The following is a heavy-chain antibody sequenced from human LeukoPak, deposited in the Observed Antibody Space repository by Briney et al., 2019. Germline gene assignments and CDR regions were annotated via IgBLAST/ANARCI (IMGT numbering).Heavy chain of an antibody. Sequence: ASVKVSCKASGGTFSSYAISWVRQAPGQGLEWMGRIIPILGIANYAQKFQGRVTITADKSTSTAYMELSSLRSEDTAVYYCARNGGNSVGDYWGQGTLVTVSS. CDR3: ARNGGNSVGDY. J-gene: IGHJ4*02. CDR2: IIPILGIA. D-gene: IGHD2-21*02. CDR1: GGTFSSYA. V-gene: IGHV1-69*04.